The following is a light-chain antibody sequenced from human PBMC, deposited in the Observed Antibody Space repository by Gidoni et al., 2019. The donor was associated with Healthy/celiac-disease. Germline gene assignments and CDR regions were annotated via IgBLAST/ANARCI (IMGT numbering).Light chain of an antibody. J-gene: IGKJ5*01. CDR2: AAS. V-gene: IGKV1-39*01. CDR1: QSISSY. Sequence: RVTITCRASQSISSYLNWYQQKPGKAPKLLIYAASSLQSGVPSRFSGSGSGTDFTLTISSLQPEDFATYYCQQSYSTPITFGQGTRLEIK. CDR3: QQSYSTPIT.